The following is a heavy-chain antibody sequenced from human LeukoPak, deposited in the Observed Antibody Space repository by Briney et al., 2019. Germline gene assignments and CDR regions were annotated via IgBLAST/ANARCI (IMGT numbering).Heavy chain of an antibody. D-gene: IGHD3-10*01. CDR2: IYSGGST. Sequence: GGSLRLSCAASGFNVSYNYMSWVRQAPGKGLEWVSVIYSGGSTYYAYSVKGRFTISRDNSKNTLYLQMNSLRAEDTAVYYCARALYGSGSYLDYWGQGTLVTVSS. CDR1: GFNVSYNY. J-gene: IGHJ4*02. V-gene: IGHV3-66*01. CDR3: ARALYGSGSYLDY.